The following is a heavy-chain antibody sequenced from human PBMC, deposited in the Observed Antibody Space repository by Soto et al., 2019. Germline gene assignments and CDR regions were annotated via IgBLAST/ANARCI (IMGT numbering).Heavy chain of an antibody. Sequence: QVQLVQSGAEGKKPGASVNVSCKASGYTFTVYYMHWVRQAPGQGLEWMGWINPKSGGTMYPQKFQGSVTMSWDTSISTAYMALTRLTSDDTAVYYCATDLANGGGSAGFDYWGLGTLVTVSS. CDR1: GYTFTVYY. D-gene: IGHD1-26*01. V-gene: IGHV1-2*02. CDR2: INPKSGGT. J-gene: IGHJ4*02. CDR3: ATDLANGGGSAGFDY.